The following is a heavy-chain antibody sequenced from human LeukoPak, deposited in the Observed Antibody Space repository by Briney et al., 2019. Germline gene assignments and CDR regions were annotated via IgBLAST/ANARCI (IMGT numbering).Heavy chain of an antibody. D-gene: IGHD2-15*01. CDR3: ARGVVAAPQTFDY. CDR1: GGSISSYY. V-gene: IGHV4-59*01. Sequence: KASETLSLTCTVSGGSISSYYWSWIRQPPGKGLEWIGYIYYSGSTNYNPSLKSRVTISVDTSKNQFSLKLSSATAADTAVYYCARGVVAAPQTFDYWGQGTLVAVSS. J-gene: IGHJ4*02. CDR2: IYYSGST.